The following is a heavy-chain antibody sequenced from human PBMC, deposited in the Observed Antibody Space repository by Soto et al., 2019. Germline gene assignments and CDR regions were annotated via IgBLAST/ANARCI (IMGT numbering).Heavy chain of an antibody. CDR3: AKATIFGVAPFDY. V-gene: IGHV3-23*01. CDR2: ISGSGGST. CDR1: GFTFSSYA. J-gene: IGHJ4*02. Sequence: GGSLSLSCAASGFTFSSYAVSWVRQAPGKGLEWVSAISGSGGSTYYADSVKGRFTISRDNSKNTLYLQMNSLRAEDTAVYYCAKATIFGVAPFDYWGQGTLVTVSS. D-gene: IGHD3-3*01.